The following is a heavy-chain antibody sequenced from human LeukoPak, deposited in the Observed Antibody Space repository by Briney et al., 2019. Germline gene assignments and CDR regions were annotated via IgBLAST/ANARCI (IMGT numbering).Heavy chain of an antibody. Sequence: SETLSLTCTVSVGSISSYYWSWVRQPPGEGLEYIGYINYSGNTNYSPSLKTRVSISVDTSKNKFSLKVRSVTAADTAVYYCAGNYGGDTGSFFWYWGQGILVTVSS. D-gene: IGHD2-21*02. J-gene: IGHJ4*02. CDR1: VGSISSYY. V-gene: IGHV4-59*08. CDR2: INYSGNT. CDR3: AGNYGGDTGSFFWY.